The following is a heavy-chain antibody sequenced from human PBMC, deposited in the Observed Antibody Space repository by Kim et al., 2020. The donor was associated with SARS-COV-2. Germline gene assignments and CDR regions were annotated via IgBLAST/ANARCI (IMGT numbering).Heavy chain of an antibody. V-gene: IGHV6-1*01. CDR2: TYYRSKWNN. J-gene: IGHJ4*02. CDR3: ARGYRYGLDY. Sequence: SQTLSLTCAISGDSVSSNIVGWHWTRQTPSRGLEWLGRTYYRSKWNNDYAVSVKSRMTINPDTSKNQFSLQLNSVIPEDTAVYHCARGYRYGLDYWGQG. CDR1: GDSVSSNIVG. D-gene: IGHD5-18*01.